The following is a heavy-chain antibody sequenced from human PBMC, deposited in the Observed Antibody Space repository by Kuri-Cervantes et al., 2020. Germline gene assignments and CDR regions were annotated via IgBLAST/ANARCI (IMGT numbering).Heavy chain of an antibody. D-gene: IGHD6-13*01. Sequence: GGSLRLSCGASGFSFRNYGMHWVRQAPGKGLEWVAVISYNGNNKNYQDSVKGRFTISRDNSKNTLYLQMNSLRAEDTAVYYCAKSNSWYAFDIWGQGTMVTVSS. J-gene: IGHJ3*02. CDR1: GFSFRNYG. CDR2: ISYNGNNK. V-gene: IGHV3-30*18. CDR3: AKSNSWYAFDI.